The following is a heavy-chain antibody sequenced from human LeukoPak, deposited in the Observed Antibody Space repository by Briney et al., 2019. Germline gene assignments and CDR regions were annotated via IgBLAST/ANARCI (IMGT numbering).Heavy chain of an antibody. D-gene: IGHD1-26*01. J-gene: IGHJ4*02. CDR3: ARASGSYFSPAFDY. V-gene: IGHV4-4*02. CDR1: GGSITSSTNW. Sequence: PSGTLSLTCAVSGGSITSSTNWWSWVRQPPGKGLEWIGEINHSGSTNYNPSLKSRVTISVDTSKNQFSLKLSSVTAADTAVYYCARASGSYFSPAFDYWGQGTLVTVSS. CDR2: INHSGST.